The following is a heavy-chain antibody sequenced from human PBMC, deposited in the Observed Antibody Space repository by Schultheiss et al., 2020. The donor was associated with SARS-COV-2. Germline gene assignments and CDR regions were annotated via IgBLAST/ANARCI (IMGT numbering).Heavy chain of an antibody. CDR2: ISSSSSYI. CDR1: RFTFKSYS. V-gene: IGHV3-21*01. Sequence: GGSLRLSCVASRFTFKSYSMNWVRQAPGKGLEWVSSISSSSSYIYYADSVKGRFTISRDNGNNSLYLQMNSLRAEDTAVYYCARDNPNGEKYFWGQGTLVTVSS. J-gene: IGHJ4*02. CDR3: ARDNPNGEKYF. D-gene: IGHD2/OR15-2a*01.